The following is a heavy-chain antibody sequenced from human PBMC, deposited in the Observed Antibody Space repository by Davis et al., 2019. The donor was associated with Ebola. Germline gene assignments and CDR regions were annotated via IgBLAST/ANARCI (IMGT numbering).Heavy chain of an antibody. CDR3: ARGTRSFDS. J-gene: IGHJ5*01. CDR2: MNPNSGNT. V-gene: IGHV1-8*01. Sequence: ASVKVSCKASGYSFTSYDLNWVRQATGQGLEWMGWMNPNSGNTGYAQKFQGRVTMTRNTSISTAYTELSGLRSEDTAIYFCARGTRSFDSWGQGTLVTVSS. D-gene: IGHD3-16*01. CDR1: GYSFTSYD.